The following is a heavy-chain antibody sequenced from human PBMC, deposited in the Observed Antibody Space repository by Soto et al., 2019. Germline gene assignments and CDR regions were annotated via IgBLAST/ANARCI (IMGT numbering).Heavy chain of an antibody. J-gene: IGHJ4*02. Sequence: PGGSLRLSCAASGFTFTNYVMSWVRQAPGKGLEWVAAISVSGGSTFYADSVKGRFIISRDNSKNTLSLQMNSLRAEDPAVYFCARVQILQWKNIFDYWGQGALVTVSS. V-gene: IGHV3-23*01. CDR2: ISVSGGST. CDR1: GFTFTNYV. CDR3: ARVQILQWKNIFDY. D-gene: IGHD6-19*01.